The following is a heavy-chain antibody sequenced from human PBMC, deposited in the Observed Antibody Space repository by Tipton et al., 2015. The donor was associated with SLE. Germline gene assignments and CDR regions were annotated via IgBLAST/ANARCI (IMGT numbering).Heavy chain of an antibody. CDR3: AAAAGLPFDY. CDR1: GGSISSGGYY. V-gene: IGHV4-39*01. CDR2: IYYSGST. Sequence: LRLSCTVSGGSISSGGYYWGWIRQPPGKGLEWIGSIYYSGSTYYNPSLKSRVTISVDTSKNQFSLKLSSVTAADTAVYYCAAAAGLPFDYWGQGTLVTVSS. D-gene: IGHD6-13*01. J-gene: IGHJ4*02.